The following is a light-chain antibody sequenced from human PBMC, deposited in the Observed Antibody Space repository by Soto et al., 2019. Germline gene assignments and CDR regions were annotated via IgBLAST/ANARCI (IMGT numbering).Light chain of an antibody. V-gene: IGLV2-14*01. J-gene: IGLJ1*01. CDR3: SSKKSSSNPPLV. CDR1: SSDVGGYNL. Sequence: QSALTQPASVSGSPGQSITISCTGTSSDVGGYNLVSWYQQYPDKAPKLMIFDVNTRPSGVSNRFSGSKSGNTASLTISGLPAEDEADYYCSSKKSSSNPPLVLGTGTKLTVL. CDR2: DVN.